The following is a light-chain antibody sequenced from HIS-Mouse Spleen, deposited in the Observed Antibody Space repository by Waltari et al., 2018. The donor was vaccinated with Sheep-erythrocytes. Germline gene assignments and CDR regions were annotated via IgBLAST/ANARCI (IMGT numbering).Light chain of an antibody. CDR1: SSDVGGYNY. J-gene: IGLJ1*01. V-gene: IGLV2-11*01. Sequence: QSALTQPRSVSGSPGQSVTISCTGTSSDVGGYNYVSWYQQHPDKAPKPLIYDVSKPPTGVPDRFSGSKSGNTASLPISGLQAEDEADYYCCSYAGSYNHVFATGTKVTVL. CDR3: CSYAGSYNHV. CDR2: DVS.